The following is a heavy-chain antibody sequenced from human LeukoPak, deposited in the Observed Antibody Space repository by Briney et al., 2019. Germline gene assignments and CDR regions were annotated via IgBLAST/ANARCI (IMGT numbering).Heavy chain of an antibody. CDR3: ARDSSAPRSYFALDV. CDR2: VSLDGIT. V-gene: IGHV4-4*02. D-gene: IGHD6-19*01. CDR1: GDSISDDSVNKNNW. J-gene: IGHJ6*01. Sequence: SGTLSLTCVFSGDSISDDSVNKNNWLNWVRQAPGKGLEWIGDVSLDGITNYNPSLLGRVTISLDKSAKQVSLRLTSVTAADTAIYYCARDSSAPRSYFALDVWGQGTTVTV.